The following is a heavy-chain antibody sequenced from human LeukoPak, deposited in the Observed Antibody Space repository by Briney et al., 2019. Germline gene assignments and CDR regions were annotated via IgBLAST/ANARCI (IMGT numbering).Heavy chain of an antibody. CDR3: AKDSSSWKEFDY. J-gene: IGHJ4*02. CDR2: ISWYSGSI. Sequence: GRSLRLSCAASGFTFEDYAMHWVRPAPGKGLAWVSGISWYSGSIAYAGSVKGRFTISRDNAKNSLYLQMNSLRAEDTALYYCAKDSSSWKEFDYWGQGTLVAVSS. CDR1: GFTFEDYA. D-gene: IGHD6-13*01. V-gene: IGHV3-9*01.